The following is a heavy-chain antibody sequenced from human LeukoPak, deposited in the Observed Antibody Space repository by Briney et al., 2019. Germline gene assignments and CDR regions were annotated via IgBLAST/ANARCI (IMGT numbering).Heavy chain of an antibody. CDR1: GGTFSSYA. CDR3: ASSSAYYYDSSGYPPSDSAFDI. V-gene: IGHV1-69*06. J-gene: IGHJ3*02. CDR2: IIPIFGTA. Sequence: GASVKVSCKASGGTFSSYAISWVRQAPGQGLEWMGGIIPIFGTANYAQKFQGRVTITADKSTSTAYMELSSLRSEDTAVYYCASSSAYYYDSSGYPPSDSAFDIWGQGTMVTVSS. D-gene: IGHD3-22*01.